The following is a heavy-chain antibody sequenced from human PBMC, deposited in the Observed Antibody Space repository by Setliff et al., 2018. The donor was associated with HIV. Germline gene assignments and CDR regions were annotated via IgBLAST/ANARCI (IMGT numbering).Heavy chain of an antibody. D-gene: IGHD6-13*01. J-gene: IGHJ3*02. V-gene: IGHV4-39*07. CDR3: ARGGSSWHGRPQTVDAFDI. Sequence: PSETLSLTCSVSGGSISSSSYHWGWIRQPPGKGLEWIGNIYHSGSTYYNPSLKSRVTISADMSKNLFSLNLTSVTAADTAVYYCARGGSSWHGRPQTVDAFDIWGRGTLVTVSS. CDR2: IYHSGST. CDR1: GGSISSSSYH.